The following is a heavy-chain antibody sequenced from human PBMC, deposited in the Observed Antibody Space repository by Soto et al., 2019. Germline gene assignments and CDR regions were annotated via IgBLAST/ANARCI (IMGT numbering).Heavy chain of an antibody. Sequence: GGSLRLSCAASGFTFSSYWMSWVRQAPGKGLEWVANIKQDGSEKYYVDSVKGRFTISRDNAKNSLYLQMNSLRAEETAVYYCARTHCGGDCYDAFDIWGQGTMVTVSS. D-gene: IGHD2-21*02. J-gene: IGHJ3*02. CDR2: IKQDGSEK. V-gene: IGHV3-7*01. CDR3: ARTHCGGDCYDAFDI. CDR1: GFTFSSYW.